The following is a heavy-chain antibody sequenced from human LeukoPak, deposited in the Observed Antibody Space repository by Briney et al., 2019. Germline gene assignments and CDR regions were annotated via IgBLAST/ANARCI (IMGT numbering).Heavy chain of an antibody. CDR3: ARDQLLSWFDP. J-gene: IGHJ5*02. V-gene: IGHV4-59*01. D-gene: IGHD3-10*01. CDR2: IYYSGST. CDR1: GGSISGYY. Sequence: PSEILSLTCTVSGGSISGYYWSWIRQPPGKGLEWIGYIYYSGSTNYNPSLKSRVTISVDTSKNQFSLKLSSVTAADTAVYYCARDQLLSWFDPWGQGTLVTVSS.